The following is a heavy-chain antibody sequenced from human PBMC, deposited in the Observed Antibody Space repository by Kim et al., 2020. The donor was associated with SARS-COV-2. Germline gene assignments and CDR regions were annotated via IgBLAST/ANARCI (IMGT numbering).Heavy chain of an antibody. J-gene: IGHJ1*01. CDR3: ATSPGIAVAGTLYFQH. V-gene: IGHV4-4*02. CDR2: IYHSGST. D-gene: IGHD6-19*01. CDR1: GGSISSSNW. Sequence: SETQSLTCAVSGGSISSSNWWSWVRQPPGKGLEWIGEIYHSGSTNYNPSLKSRVTISVDKSKNQFSLKLSSVTAADTAVYYCATSPGIAVAGTLYFQHWGQGTLVTVSS.